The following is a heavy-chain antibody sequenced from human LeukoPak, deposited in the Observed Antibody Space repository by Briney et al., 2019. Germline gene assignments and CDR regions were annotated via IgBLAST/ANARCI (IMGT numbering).Heavy chain of an antibody. CDR3: VRGSIWSPDN. V-gene: IGHV3-7*04. CDR1: GFTFSSYG. J-gene: IGHJ4*02. D-gene: IGHD3-10*01. Sequence: TGGSLRLSCAASGFTFSSYGMSWVRQAPGKGLEWVANIKHDGSDKYYPDSVKGRFTISRDNTKKSLYLQMNSLTADDTAVYYCVRGSIWSPDNWGQGTLVTVSS. CDR2: IKHDGSDK.